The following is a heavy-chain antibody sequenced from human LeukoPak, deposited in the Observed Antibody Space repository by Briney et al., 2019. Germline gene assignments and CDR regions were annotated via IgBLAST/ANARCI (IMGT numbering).Heavy chain of an antibody. V-gene: IGHV4-34*01. CDR1: GGSFSGCY. CDR2: INHSGST. D-gene: IGHD6-19*01. J-gene: IGHJ4*02. CDR3: ARDSSGWYHRGFDY. Sequence: SETLSLTCAVYGGSFSGCYWSWIRQPPGKGLEWIGEINHSGSTNYNPSLKSRVTISVDTSKNQFSLKLSSVTAADTAVYYCARDSSGWYHRGFDYWGQGTLVTVSS.